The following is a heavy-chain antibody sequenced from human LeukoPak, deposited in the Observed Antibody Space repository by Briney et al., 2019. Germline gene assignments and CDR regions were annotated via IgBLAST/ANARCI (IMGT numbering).Heavy chain of an antibody. CDR2: IYYSGST. CDR3: ARGQVATAIIDY. V-gene: IGHV4-59*01. J-gene: IGHJ4*02. CDR1: GGSISSYY. Sequence: SETLSLTCTVSGGSISSYYWSWIRQPPGKGLEWLGYIYYSGSTNYNPSLKSRVTISVDTSKNQFSLKLSSVTAADTAVYYCARGQVATAIIDYWGQGTLVTVSS. D-gene: IGHD2-21*02.